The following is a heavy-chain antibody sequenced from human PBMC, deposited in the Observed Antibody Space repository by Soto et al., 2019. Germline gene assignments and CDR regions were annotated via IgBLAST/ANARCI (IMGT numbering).Heavy chain of an antibody. CDR2: ISGSGGST. CDR3: AKDPYYYDSSGYPY. V-gene: IGHV3-23*01. Sequence: GGSLRLSCAASGFTFSSYAMSWVRQAPGKGLEWVSAISGSGGSTYYADSVKGRFTISRDNSKNTPYLQMNSLRAEDTAVYYCAKDPYYYDSSGYPYWGQGTLVTVSS. CDR1: GFTFSSYA. J-gene: IGHJ4*02. D-gene: IGHD3-22*01.